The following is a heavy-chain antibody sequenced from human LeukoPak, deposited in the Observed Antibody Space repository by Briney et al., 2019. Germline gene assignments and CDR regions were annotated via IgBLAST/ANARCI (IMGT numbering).Heavy chain of an antibody. D-gene: IGHD6-13*01. CDR3: AREGSSWPFFDY. CDR2: ISGSGGST. J-gene: IGHJ4*02. Sequence: GGSLRLSCAASGFTFSSYAMSWVRQAPGKGLEWVSAISGSGGSTYYADSVKGRFTISRDNAKNSLYLQMNSLRAEDTAVYYCAREGSSWPFFDYWGQGTLVTVSS. V-gene: IGHV3-23*01. CDR1: GFTFSSYA.